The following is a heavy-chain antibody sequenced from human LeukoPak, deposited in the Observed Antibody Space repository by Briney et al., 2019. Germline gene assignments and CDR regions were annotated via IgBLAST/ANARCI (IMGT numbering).Heavy chain of an antibody. Sequence: ASVKVSCKASGYTFTGYYMHWVRQAPGRGLEWMGWINPNSGGTNYAQKFQGRVTMTRDTSISTAYMELSRLRSDDTAVYYCARGGDYDSSGYYYVWGQGTLVTVSS. CDR2: INPNSGGT. V-gene: IGHV1-2*02. CDR1: GYTFTGYY. D-gene: IGHD3-22*01. CDR3: ARGGDYDSSGYYYV. J-gene: IGHJ4*02.